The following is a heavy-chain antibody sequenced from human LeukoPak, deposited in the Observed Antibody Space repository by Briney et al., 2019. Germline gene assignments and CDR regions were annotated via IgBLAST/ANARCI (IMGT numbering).Heavy chain of an antibody. J-gene: IGHJ6*03. V-gene: IGHV4-39*01. CDR1: GGSISSSSYY. CDR3: ARRKGAYSYYYYYMDV. D-gene: IGHD4/OR15-4a*01. Sequence: SETLSLTCTVSGGSISSSSYYWGWIRQPPGKGLEWIRSIYYSGSTYYNPSLKSRVTISVDTSKNQFSLKLSSVTAADTAVYYCARRKGAYSYYYYYMDVWGKGTPVTVS. CDR2: IYYSGST.